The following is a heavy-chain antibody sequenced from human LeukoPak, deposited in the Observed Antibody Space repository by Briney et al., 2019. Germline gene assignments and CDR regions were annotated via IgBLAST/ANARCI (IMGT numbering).Heavy chain of an antibody. V-gene: IGHV4-39*01. J-gene: IGHJ4*02. D-gene: IGHD3-10*01. CDR3: ARQTLLWFGELLSPPDY. Sequence: SETLSLTCTVSGGSISSSSYYWGWIRQPPGKGLEWIGSIYYSGSTYYNPSLKSRVTISVDTSKNQFSLKLSSVTAADTAVYYCARQTLLWFGELLSPPDYWGREPWSPSPQ. CDR1: GGSISSSSYY. CDR2: IYYSGST.